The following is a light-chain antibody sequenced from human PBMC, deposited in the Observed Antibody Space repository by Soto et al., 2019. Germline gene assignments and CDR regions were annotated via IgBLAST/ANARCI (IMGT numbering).Light chain of an antibody. J-gene: IGKJ4*01. CDR3: QHYRTT. CDR1: QSVSSSY. Sequence: EIVLTQSPGTLSLSPGERATLSCRASQSVSSSYLAWYQQKPGQAPRQLIYGATSWATGISDRFSGSGSETNFNLTITRLEPEDFAVYYCQHYRTTFGGGTRVEIK. CDR2: GAT. V-gene: IGKV3-20*01.